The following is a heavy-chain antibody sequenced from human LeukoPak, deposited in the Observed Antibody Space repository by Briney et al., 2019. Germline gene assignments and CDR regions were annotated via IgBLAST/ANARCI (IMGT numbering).Heavy chain of an antibody. CDR2: IYSGGTT. J-gene: IGHJ4*02. D-gene: IGHD1-26*01. V-gene: IGHV3-66*01. Sequence: GGSLRLSCAASGFTVSSTYMSWVRQAPGKGLEWVSVIYSGGTTYYADSVKGRFTISRDNSKNTLYLQMNSLRAEDTAVYYCAKEYSGSFSPFPSYFDYWGQGTLVTVSS. CDR1: GFTVSSTY. CDR3: AKEYSGSFSPFPSYFDY.